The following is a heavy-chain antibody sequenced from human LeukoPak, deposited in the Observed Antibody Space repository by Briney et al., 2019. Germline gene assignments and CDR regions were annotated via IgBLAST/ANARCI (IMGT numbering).Heavy chain of an antibody. CDR1: GFTFSSYV. J-gene: IGHJ5*02. CDR3: VKDPWGVDH. V-gene: IGHV3-64D*06. D-gene: IGHD7-27*01. CDR2: INDNGKSI. Sequence: GGSLRLSCLGSGFTFSSYVMHWIRQAPGKGLEYVSAINDNGKSIYYADSVKGRFTISRDNSKNTLYLQMSSLRPEDTAVYYCVKDPWGVDHWGQETLVTVSS.